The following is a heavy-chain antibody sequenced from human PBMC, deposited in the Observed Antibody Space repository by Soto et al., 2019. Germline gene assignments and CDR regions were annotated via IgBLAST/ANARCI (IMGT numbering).Heavy chain of an antibody. D-gene: IGHD5-18*01. CDR2: IWYDGSNK. J-gene: IGHJ4*02. V-gene: IGHV3-33*01. CDR3: ARDGGYSYGVFDY. Sequence: QVQLVESGGGVVQPGRSLRLSCAASGFTFSSYGMHWVRQAPGKGLEWVAVIWYDGSNKYYADSVKGRFTISRDNSKNTLYLQMNSLRAEDTAVYYCARDGGYSYGVFDYGGQGTLVTVSS. CDR1: GFTFSSYG.